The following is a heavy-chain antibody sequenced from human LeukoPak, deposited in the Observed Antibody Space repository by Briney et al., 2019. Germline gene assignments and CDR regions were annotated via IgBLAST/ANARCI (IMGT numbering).Heavy chain of an antibody. V-gene: IGHV3-23*01. CDR1: GFSFSVYE. Sequence: GGSLRLSCAASGFSFSVYEIHWVRQAPGKGLEWVAAISGGGGTTYYAESVKGRFTISRDNSKNTLYVQINSLTAEDTAVFYCARRMAPATGAFDIWGQGTMVTVSS. CDR3: ARRMAPATGAFDI. D-gene: IGHD1-14*01. CDR2: ISGGGGTT. J-gene: IGHJ3*02.